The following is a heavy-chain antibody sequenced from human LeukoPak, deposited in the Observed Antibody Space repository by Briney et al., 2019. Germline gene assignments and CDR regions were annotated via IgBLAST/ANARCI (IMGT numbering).Heavy chain of an antibody. D-gene: IGHD3-10*01. CDR3: ARDHYYGSGSSYYYYYMDV. CDR2: INPNSGGT. J-gene: IGHJ6*03. V-gene: IGHV1-2*02. CDR1: GYTFTGYY. Sequence: AASVKVSCKASGYTFTGYYMHWVRQAPGQGLEWMGWINPNSGGTNYAQKFQGRVTMTRDTSISTAYMELSRLRSDDTAVYYCARDHYYGSGSSYYYYYMDVWGKGTTVTISS.